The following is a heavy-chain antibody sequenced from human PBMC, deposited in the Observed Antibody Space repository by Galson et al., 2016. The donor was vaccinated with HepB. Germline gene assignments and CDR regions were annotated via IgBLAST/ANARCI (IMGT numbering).Heavy chain of an antibody. CDR1: GGSISSSNW. J-gene: IGHJ3*02. Sequence: SETLSLTCAVSGGSISSSNWWSWVRQPPGKGLEWIGEIFHSGNTNYNPSLKSRVTISVDKSKNQFSLKLSPVTAADTAFYYCARERYSSGWYQVNDAFDIWGQGTMVTVSS. CDR2: IFHSGNT. CDR3: ARERYSSGWYQVNDAFDI. V-gene: IGHV4-4*02. D-gene: IGHD6-19*01.